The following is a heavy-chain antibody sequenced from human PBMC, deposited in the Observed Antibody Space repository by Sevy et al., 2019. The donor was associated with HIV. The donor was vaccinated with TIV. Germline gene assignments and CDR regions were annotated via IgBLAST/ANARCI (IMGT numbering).Heavy chain of an antibody. CDR1: GFSFSRYT. CDR2: ITSSSSHI. Sequence: GGSLRLSCAASGFSFSRYTMHWVRQSPGKGLEWVSSITSSSSHIYYADSVKGRFTISRDNAKNSVYLQMNSLRAEDTAVYYCAREWGAGYHESRDLFQHWGQGTLVTVSS. D-gene: IGHD3-22*01. V-gene: IGHV3-21*01. J-gene: IGHJ1*01. CDR3: AREWGAGYHESRDLFQH.